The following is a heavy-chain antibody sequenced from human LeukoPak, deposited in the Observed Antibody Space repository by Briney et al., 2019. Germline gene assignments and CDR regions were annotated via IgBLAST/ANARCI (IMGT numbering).Heavy chain of an antibody. D-gene: IGHD6-19*01. CDR2: ISSSSRSI. Sequence: GGSLRLSCAASGFTFSTYSMNWVRQAPGKGLEWVSYISSSSRSINYADSVKGRFTISRDNAKNSLYLQMNSLRAEDTAVYFCAKGLRYSSGWYFDYWGQGTLVTVSS. CDR3: AKGLRYSSGWYFDY. J-gene: IGHJ4*02. V-gene: IGHV3-48*01. CDR1: GFTFSTYS.